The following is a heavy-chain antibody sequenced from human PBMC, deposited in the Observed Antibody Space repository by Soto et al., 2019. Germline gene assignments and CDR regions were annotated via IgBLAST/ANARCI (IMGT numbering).Heavy chain of an antibody. Sequence: GSLRLSCAASVFTFSSYAMKWVRQAPGKGLEWVSLIGESGTPTYCADSVKGRFTISRDNSGNTLFLEMYSLRAEDTAVYYCARYIPGVRYYGMDVWGQGTTVTVSS. V-gene: IGHV3-23*01. D-gene: IGHD2-2*01. J-gene: IGHJ6*02. CDR1: VFTFSSYA. CDR3: ARYIPGVRYYGMDV. CDR2: IGESGTPT.